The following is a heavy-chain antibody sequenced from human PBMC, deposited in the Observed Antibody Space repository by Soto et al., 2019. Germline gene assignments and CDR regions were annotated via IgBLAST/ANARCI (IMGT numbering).Heavy chain of an antibody. D-gene: IGHD1-26*01. CDR2: INPNSGGT. CDR1: GYTFTGYY. V-gene: IGHV1-2*04. CDR3: ARDIVGAPFFRQPAWYFDL. J-gene: IGHJ2*01. Sequence: QVQLVQSGAEVKKPGASVKVSCKASGYTFTGYYMHWVRQAPGQGLEWMGWINPNSGGTNYAQKFQGWVTMTRDTSISTAYMELSRLRSDDTAVYYCARDIVGAPFFRQPAWYFDLWGRGTLVTVSS.